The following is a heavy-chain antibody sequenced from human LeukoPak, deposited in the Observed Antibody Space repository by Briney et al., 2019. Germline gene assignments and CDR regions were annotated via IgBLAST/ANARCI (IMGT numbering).Heavy chain of an antibody. D-gene: IGHD2-2*01. CDR2: IKQDGSEK. CDR1: GFTFSSYW. V-gene: IGHV3-7*01. Sequence: GSLRLSCAASGFTFSSYWMSWVRQAPGKGLEWVANIKQDGSEKYYVDSVKGRFTISRDNAKNSLYLQMNSLRAEDTAVYYCARDDCSSISCYHNWFDPWGQGTLVTVFS. CDR3: ARDDCSSISCYHNWFDP. J-gene: IGHJ5*02.